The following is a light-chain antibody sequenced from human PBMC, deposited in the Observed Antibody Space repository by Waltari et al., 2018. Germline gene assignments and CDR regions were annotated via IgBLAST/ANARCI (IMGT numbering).Light chain of an antibody. V-gene: IGKV1-9*01. Sequence: IHFTQSPSTLSASVGDRVILTCQSIQGISTHLAWYQQKPGKARKLLIYTASTLQSGVPSRFSGSGFGTEFTLTISSLQPEDFAAYYCQQRNNYPITFGQGTRLEI. J-gene: IGKJ5*01. CDR1: QGISTH. CDR3: QQRNNYPIT. CDR2: TAS.